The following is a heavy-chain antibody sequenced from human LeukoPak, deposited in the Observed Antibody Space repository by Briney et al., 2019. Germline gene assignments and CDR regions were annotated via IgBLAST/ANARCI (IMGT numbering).Heavy chain of an antibody. CDR2: IYHSGST. CDR1: GGSISSSSYY. V-gene: IGHV4-39*07. J-gene: IGHJ3*02. CDR3: ARRFGRDAFDI. Sequence: SETLSLTCTVSGGSISSSSYYWGWIRQPPGKGLEWIGSIYHSGSTYYNPSLKSRVTISVDTSKNQFSLKLSSVTAADTAVYYCARRFGRDAFDIWGQGTMVTVSS. D-gene: IGHD3-10*01.